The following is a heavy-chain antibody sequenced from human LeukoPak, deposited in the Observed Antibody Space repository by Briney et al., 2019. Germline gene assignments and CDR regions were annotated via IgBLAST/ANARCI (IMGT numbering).Heavy chain of an antibody. CDR3: ARELLVAAYFDY. Sequence: GASVKVSCKASGYTFTSYGISWVRQAPGQGLEWMGGIIPIFGTANYAQKFQGRVTITADESTSTAYMELSSLRSEDTAVYYCARELLVAAYFDYWGQGTLVTVSS. V-gene: IGHV1-69*13. CDR2: IIPIFGTA. J-gene: IGHJ4*02. CDR1: GYTFTSYG. D-gene: IGHD2-15*01.